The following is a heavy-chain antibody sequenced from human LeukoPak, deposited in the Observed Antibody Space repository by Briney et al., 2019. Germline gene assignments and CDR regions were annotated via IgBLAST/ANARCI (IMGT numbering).Heavy chain of an antibody. V-gene: IGHV1-2*02. D-gene: IGHD7-27*01. CDR2: INPNSGGT. CDR1: GYTFTGYY. Sequence: ASVKVSCKASGYTFTGYYMHWVRQAPGQGLEWMGWINPNSGGTNYAQKFQGRVTMTRDTSISTAYMEPSRLRSDDTAVYYCARTTITGDDAFDIWGQGTVVTVSS. CDR3: ARTTITGDDAFDI. J-gene: IGHJ3*02.